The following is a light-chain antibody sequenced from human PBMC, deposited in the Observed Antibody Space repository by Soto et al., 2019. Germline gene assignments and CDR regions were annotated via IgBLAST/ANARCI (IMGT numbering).Light chain of an antibody. CDR2: VEASGSY. V-gene: IGLV4-60*02. J-gene: IGLJ3*02. CDR1: SGHSSYI. Sequence: QPVLTQSSSASASLGSSVKLTCTLSSGHSSYIIAWHQQQPGKAPRYLMKVEASGSYNKGSGVPDRFSGSSSGADRYLTISNLQFEDEDDYYCETWDSNTHWVFGGGTKLTVL. CDR3: ETWDSNTHWV.